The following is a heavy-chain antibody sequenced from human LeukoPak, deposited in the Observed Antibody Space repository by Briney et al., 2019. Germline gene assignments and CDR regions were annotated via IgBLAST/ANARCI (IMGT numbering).Heavy chain of an antibody. Sequence: ASVKVSCEASGYTFTSYDINWVRQATGQGLEWMGWMNPNSGNTGYAQEFQGRVTMTRNTSISTAYMELSSLRSEDTAVYYCASGVVTEDAFDIWGQGTMVTVSS. CDR2: MNPNSGNT. V-gene: IGHV1-8*01. J-gene: IGHJ3*02. CDR1: GYTFTSYD. CDR3: ASGVVTEDAFDI. D-gene: IGHD2-21*02.